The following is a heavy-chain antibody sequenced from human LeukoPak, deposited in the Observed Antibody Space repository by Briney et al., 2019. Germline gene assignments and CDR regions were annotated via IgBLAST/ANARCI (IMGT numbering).Heavy chain of an antibody. CDR3: ARDKTASRTYSWFAP. CDR2: INPSGGST. D-gene: IGHD1-26*01. CDR1: GYTFTSYY. V-gene: IGHV1-46*01. J-gene: IGHJ5*02. Sequence: RASVNVSCKASGYTFTSYYMHWVGQAAGQGVGWMGIINPSGGSTSYAQKFQGRVTMTRDTSTSTLYTELRSLRSEATAVYYCARDKTASRTYSWFAPWGQGPLVTVSS.